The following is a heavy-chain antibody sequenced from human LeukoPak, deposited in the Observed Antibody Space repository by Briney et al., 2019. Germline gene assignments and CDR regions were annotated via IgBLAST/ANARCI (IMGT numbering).Heavy chain of an antibody. CDR2: IYYSGST. V-gene: IGHV4-59*01. CDR1: GGSISPYY. CDR3: ARVLWPHYGMDV. J-gene: IGHJ6*02. Sequence: SETLSLTCTVSGGSISPYYWSWIRQPPGKGLEWIGFIYYSGSTSYSPSLKSRVTISLDTSKNQFSLKLSSVTAADTAVYYCARVLWPHYGMDVWGQGTTVTVSS. D-gene: IGHD2-21*01.